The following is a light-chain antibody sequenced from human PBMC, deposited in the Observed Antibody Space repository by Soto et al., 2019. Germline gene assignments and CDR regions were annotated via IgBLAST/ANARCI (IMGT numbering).Light chain of an antibody. J-gene: IGKJ3*01. CDR3: QQSDSSPLT. CDR2: GAS. CDR1: QSVITY. Sequence: DIQMTQSPSSLSASVGDRVTITCRASQSVITYLHWYQQKPGKAPKFLIYGASSLQTGVPSRFSGSGSERDFTLTISSLQPEDFAKYYCQQSDSSPLTFGPGTKVDV. V-gene: IGKV1-39*01.